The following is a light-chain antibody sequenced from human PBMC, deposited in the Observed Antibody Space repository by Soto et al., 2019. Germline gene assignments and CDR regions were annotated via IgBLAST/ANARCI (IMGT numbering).Light chain of an antibody. CDR3: QQYNTYSKT. CDR2: DAS. V-gene: IGKV1-5*01. Sequence: DIQMTHSPSTLSASVGDAVTITCRASQSISTWLAWYQQRPGKAPKLLIFDASSLESGVPSRFSGSGSGTEFTLTISSLQSDDFATYFCQQYNTYSKTFGQGTKVDI. CDR1: QSISTW. J-gene: IGKJ1*01.